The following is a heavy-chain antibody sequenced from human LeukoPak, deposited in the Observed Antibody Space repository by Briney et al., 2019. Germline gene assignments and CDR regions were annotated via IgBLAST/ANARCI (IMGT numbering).Heavy chain of an antibody. CDR1: GYTFTSYG. V-gene: IGHV1-18*01. CDR2: ISAYNGNT. J-gene: IGHJ4*02. CDR3: ARDKDIVLMVYAMGYFDY. Sequence: ASVKVSCKASGYTFTSYGIIWVRQAPGQGLEWMGWISAYNGNTNYAQKLQGRVTMTTDTSTSTAYMELRSLRSDDTAVYYCARDKDIVLMVYAMGYFDYWGQGTLVTVSS. D-gene: IGHD2-8*01.